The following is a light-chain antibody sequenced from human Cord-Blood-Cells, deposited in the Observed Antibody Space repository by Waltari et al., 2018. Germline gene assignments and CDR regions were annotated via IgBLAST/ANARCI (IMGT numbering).Light chain of an antibody. CDR2: KGS. J-gene: IGLJ3*02. Sequence: QSALTQPASVSGSPGQSITISCTGTSSDVGSYNLVSWYQQHPGKAPKLMIYKGSKRPSGVSNRFSGSKSGNTASLTISGLQAEDEADYYCCSYAGSSWVFGGGTKLTVL. CDR3: CSYAGSSWV. CDR1: SSDVGSYNL. V-gene: IGLV2-23*01.